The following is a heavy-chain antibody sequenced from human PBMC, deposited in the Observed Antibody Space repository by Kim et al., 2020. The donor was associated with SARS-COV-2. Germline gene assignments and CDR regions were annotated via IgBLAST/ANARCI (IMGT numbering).Heavy chain of an antibody. Sequence: SVKVSCKASGYTFTSYAMNWVRQAPGQGLEWMGWINTNTGNPTYAQGFTGRFVFSLDTSVSTAYLQISSLKAEDTAVYYCARLTWIQIWQPPDDYYYYMDVWGKGTTVTVAS. J-gene: IGHJ6*03. CDR3: ARLTWIQIWQPPDDYYYYMDV. V-gene: IGHV7-4-1*02. CDR2: INTNTGNP. D-gene: IGHD5-18*01. CDR1: GYTFTSYA.